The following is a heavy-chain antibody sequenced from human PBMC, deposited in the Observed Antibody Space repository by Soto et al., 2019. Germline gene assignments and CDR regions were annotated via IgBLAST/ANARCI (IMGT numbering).Heavy chain of an antibody. J-gene: IGHJ6*02. CDR1: GYSFTSYW. CDR2: IDPSDSYT. CDR3: ARRGEVKVSGSYRYYYYGMDV. Sequence: GESQKISCKGSGYSFTSYWSSWVRQVPGKGLEWMGRIDPSDSYTNYSPSFQGHVTISADKSISTAYLQWSSLKASDTAMYYCARRGEVKVSGSYRYYYYGMDVWVQGTTVTGSS. V-gene: IGHV5-10-1*01. D-gene: IGHD3-16*02.